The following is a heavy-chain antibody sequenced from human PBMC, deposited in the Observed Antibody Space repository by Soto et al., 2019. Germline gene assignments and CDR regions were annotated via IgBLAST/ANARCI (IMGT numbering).Heavy chain of an antibody. V-gene: IGHV6-1*01. CDR3: ARELQYSDTSDSYFDY. CDR2: TYYRSKWYN. CDR1: GDSVSGNSAA. Sequence: SQTLSLTCAISGDSVSGNSAAWNWIRQSPSRGLEWLGRTYYRSKWYNDYAVSVKSRITVTPDTSKNQFSLHLNSVTPEETAVSYRARELQYSDTSDSYFDYWGQGALVTVSS. J-gene: IGHJ4*02. D-gene: IGHD3-16*01.